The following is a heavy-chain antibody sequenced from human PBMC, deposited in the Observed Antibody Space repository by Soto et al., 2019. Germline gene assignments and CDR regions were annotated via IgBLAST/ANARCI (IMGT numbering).Heavy chain of an antibody. D-gene: IGHD5-12*01. CDR3: AKDVGAGVSTFTSWYCDL. CDR2: LSYDGTNG. J-gene: IGHJ2*01. CDR1: GFTFSSCG. Sequence: QVQLVESGGGVVQPGTSLRLSCAASGFTFSSCGMHWVRQAPGKGLEWVAVLSYDGTNGYYADSVKGRFTISRDNSENKMYLQMNSLTTEDTAVSYCAKDVGAGVSTFTSWYCDLWGRGTMVTVSS. V-gene: IGHV3-30*18.